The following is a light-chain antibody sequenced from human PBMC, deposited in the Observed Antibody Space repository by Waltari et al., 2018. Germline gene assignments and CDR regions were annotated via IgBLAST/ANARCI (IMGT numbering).Light chain of an antibody. Sequence: DIVMTHSPASLAVSLGERATIKCKSSQSLLYSSNKKSYLAWYQQKLGQPPKLLFYWASTRESGVPDRFSGSGSGTDFTLTISSLQAEDVAVYYCQQYYGTPPYTFGQGTKLEIK. CDR1: QSLLYSSNKKSY. J-gene: IGKJ2*01. V-gene: IGKV4-1*01. CDR3: QQYYGTPPYT. CDR2: WAS.